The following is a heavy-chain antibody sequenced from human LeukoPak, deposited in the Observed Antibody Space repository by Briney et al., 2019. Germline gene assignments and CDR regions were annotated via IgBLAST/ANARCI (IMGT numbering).Heavy chain of an antibody. D-gene: IGHD3-3*01. Sequence: ASVKVSCKASGYTFTSYDINWVRQATGQGLEWMGWMNPNSGNTGYAQKFQGRVTMTRNTSISTAYMELSSLRSEDTAVYYCAREGPSYYDFWSGHEEDAFDIWGQGTMVTVSS. J-gene: IGHJ3*02. V-gene: IGHV1-8*01. CDR3: AREGPSYYDFWSGHEEDAFDI. CDR2: MNPNSGNT. CDR1: GYTFTSYD.